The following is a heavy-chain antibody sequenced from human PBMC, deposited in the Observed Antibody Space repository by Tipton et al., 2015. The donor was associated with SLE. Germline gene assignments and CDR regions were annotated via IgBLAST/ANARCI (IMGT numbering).Heavy chain of an antibody. Sequence: TLSLTCTVSGGSISSSSYYWGWIRQPPGKGLEWIGSIDYSGSTYYNPSLKSRVTISVDMSKNQFSLKLSSVTAADTAVYYCARQYDFWSGWSGGMDVWGQGTTVTVSS. V-gene: IGHV4-39*01. CDR1: GGSISSSSYY. J-gene: IGHJ6*02. CDR2: IDYSGST. CDR3: ARQYDFWSGWSGGMDV. D-gene: IGHD3-3*01.